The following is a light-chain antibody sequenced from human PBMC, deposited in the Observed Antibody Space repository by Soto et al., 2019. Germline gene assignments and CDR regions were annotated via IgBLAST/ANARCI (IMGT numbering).Light chain of an antibody. CDR3: CSYAGTYSFWV. J-gene: IGLJ3*02. CDR2: DVS. V-gene: IGLV2-11*01. Sequence: QSALTQPLSVSGSPGQSVTISCTGTNSDIGGYNYVSWYQQHPGKAPKVMIYDVSRRPSGVPDRFSGSKSGNTASLTISGLQAEDEADYYCCSYAGTYSFWVFGGGTKLTAL. CDR1: NSDIGGYNY.